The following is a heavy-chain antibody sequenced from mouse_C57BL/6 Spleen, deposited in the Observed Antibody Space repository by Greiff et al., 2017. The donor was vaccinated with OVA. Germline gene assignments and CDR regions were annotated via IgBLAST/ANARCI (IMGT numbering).Heavy chain of an antibody. CDR1: GYAFSSYW. CDR3: AIYSNENYFDY. Sequence: QVQLQQSGAELVKPGASVKISCKASGYAFSSYWMNWVKQRPGKGLEWIGQIYPGDGDTNYNGKFKGKATLTADKSSSTAYMQLSGLTSEDSAVYFCAIYSNENYFDYWGQGTTLTVSS. V-gene: IGHV1-80*01. D-gene: IGHD2-5*01. J-gene: IGHJ2*01. CDR2: IYPGDGDT.